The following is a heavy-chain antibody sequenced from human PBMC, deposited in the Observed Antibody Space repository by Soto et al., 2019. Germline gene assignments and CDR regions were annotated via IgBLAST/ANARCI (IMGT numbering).Heavy chain of an antibody. V-gene: IGHV3-33*01. J-gene: IGHJ2*01. Sequence: QVQLVESGGGVGQPGRSLRLSCAASGFIFSNYGMHWVRQAPGKGLEWVAVIWYDGSHESYADSVKGRFTISRDNSKNTLFLQMNSLRAEDPAVYYCARDRYSYDSRAYQGVDWYFDLWGRGTLVTVSS. CDR3: ARDRYSYDSRAYQGVDWYFDL. CDR1: GFIFSNYG. CDR2: IWYDGSHE. D-gene: IGHD3-22*01.